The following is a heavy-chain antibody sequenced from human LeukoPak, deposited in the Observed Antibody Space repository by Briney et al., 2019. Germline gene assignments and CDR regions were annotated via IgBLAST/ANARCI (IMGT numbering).Heavy chain of an antibody. CDR2: ISSSSSYI. D-gene: IGHD2-2*01. CDR3: ARDWRGDIVVVPAATS. J-gene: IGHJ4*02. CDR1: GFTVSNAW. Sequence: GGSLRLSCVVSGFTVSNAWMSWVRQAPGKGLEWVSSISSSSSYIYYADSVKGRFTISRDNAKNSLYLQMNSLRAEDTAVYYCARDWRGDIVVVPAATSWGQGTLVTVSS. V-gene: IGHV3-21*01.